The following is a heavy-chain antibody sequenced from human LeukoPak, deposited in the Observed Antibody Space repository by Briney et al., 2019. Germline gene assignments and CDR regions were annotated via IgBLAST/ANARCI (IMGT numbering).Heavy chain of an antibody. CDR2: IWYDGSNK. D-gene: IGHD4/OR15-4a*01. CDR3: AKGLTDFDI. J-gene: IGHJ3*02. V-gene: IGHV3-33*06. Sequence: GGSLRLSCAAFGSTFSGYGRHWVRQPPGKGLEWVAVIWYDGSNKYYADSVKGRFTISRDNSKNTLYLQMNSLRAEDTAVYYCAKGLTDFDIWGQGTMVTVSS. CDR1: GSTFSGYG.